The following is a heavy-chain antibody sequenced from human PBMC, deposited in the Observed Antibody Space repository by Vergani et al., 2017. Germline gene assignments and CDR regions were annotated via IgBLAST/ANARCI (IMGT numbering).Heavy chain of an antibody. V-gene: IGHV3-9*01. CDR2: ISWNSGSI. D-gene: IGHD2-8*01. Sequence: EVQLVESGGGLVQPGRSLRLSCAASGFTFDDYAMHWVRQAPGKGLEWVSGISWNSGSIGYADSVKGRFTISRDNAKNSLYLQMNSLRAEDTAVYYCARDSDPGYCTNGVCYTGLNWFDPWGQGTLVTVSS. CDR3: ARDSDPGYCTNGVCYTGLNWFDP. CDR1: GFTFDDYA. J-gene: IGHJ5*02.